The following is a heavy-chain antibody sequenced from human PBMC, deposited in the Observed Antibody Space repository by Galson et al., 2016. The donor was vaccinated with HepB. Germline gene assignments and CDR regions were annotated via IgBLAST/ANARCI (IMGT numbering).Heavy chain of an antibody. CDR1: GGSISSRSHY. V-gene: IGHV4-39*01. CDR3: VVEENFSDILTGYSFASMGFFHFDY. J-gene: IGHJ4*02. Sequence: SETLSLTCTVSGGSISSRSHYWGWIRQPPGKGLEWIGSIYYSGVTSINPSLKRRVSISVDTSKNQFSLRLTSMTAADTSVYYCVVEENFSDILTGYSFASMGFFHFDYWGQGALVTVSS. CDR2: IYYSGVT. D-gene: IGHD3-9*01.